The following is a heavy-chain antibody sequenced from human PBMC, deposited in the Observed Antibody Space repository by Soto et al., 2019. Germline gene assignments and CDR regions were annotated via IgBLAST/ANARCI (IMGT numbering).Heavy chain of an antibody. J-gene: IGHJ4*02. CDR2: IYHTGTT. CDR3: TGECYRSPFI. Sequence: QLQELGPRLVKPSETLSLTCTVSGGSISSGDYYWGWVHQPPGKGLEWIGSIYHTGTTYYNPSLKSRLIMSVDRSENQFSLRLNSVTVTDTAVYYCTGECYRSPFIWGQGTLVTVSS. CDR1: GGSISSGDYY. V-gene: IGHV4-39*01. D-gene: IGHD2-21*01.